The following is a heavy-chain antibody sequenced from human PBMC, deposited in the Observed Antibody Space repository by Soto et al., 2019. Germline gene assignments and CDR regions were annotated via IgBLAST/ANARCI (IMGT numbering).Heavy chain of an antibody. V-gene: IGHV2-5*02. Sequence: QITLKESGPTLVKPTQTLTLTCTFSGFSLSTSGVGVGWIRQPPGKALEWLALIYWDVDKRYSPSLKSRLTITKDTSKNPVVLIMTNMDPVDTATYYCAHRPQMGSSGYYYFDFWGQGTLVTVSS. CDR1: GFSLSTSGVG. CDR3: AHRPQMGSSGYYYFDF. D-gene: IGHD6-25*01. J-gene: IGHJ4*02. CDR2: IYWDVDK.